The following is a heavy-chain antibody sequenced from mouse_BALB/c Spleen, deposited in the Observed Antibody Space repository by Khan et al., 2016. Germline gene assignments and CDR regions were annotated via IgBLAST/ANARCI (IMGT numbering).Heavy chain of an antibody. CDR2: ISYDGSN. Sequence: EVQLQESGPGLVKPSQSLSLTCSVTGYSITSGYYWNWIRQFPGNKLEWMGYISYDGSNNYNPSLKNRISITRDTSKNQFFLKLNSVTTEDTATYYCARDPFYYYGNSYWYFDVWGAGTTVTVSS. V-gene: IGHV3-6*02. D-gene: IGHD1-1*01. CDR3: ARDPFYYYGNSYWYFDV. J-gene: IGHJ1*01. CDR1: GYSITSGYY.